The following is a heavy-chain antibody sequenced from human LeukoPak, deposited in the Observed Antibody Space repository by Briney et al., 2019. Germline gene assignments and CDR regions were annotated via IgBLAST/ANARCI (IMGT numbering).Heavy chain of an antibody. V-gene: IGHV4-59*01. CDR3: ARDGIRGYYFDY. J-gene: IGHJ4*02. Sequence: SETLSLTCTVSGGSISSYYWSWIRQPPGKGLEWIGYIYYSGSTNYNPSLKSRVTISVDTSKNQFSLKLSSVTAADTAVYYCARDGIRGYYFDYWGQGTLVTVSS. D-gene: IGHD1-14*01. CDR2: IYYSGST. CDR1: GGSISSYY.